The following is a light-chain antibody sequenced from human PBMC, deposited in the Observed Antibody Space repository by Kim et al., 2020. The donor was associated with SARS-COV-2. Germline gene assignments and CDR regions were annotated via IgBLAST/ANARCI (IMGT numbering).Light chain of an antibody. Sequence: QAVVTQEPSLTVSPGGTVTLTCGTSTGGVTTTHYPYWFQQKPGQAPRTLIYDTSNKASWTPARFSGSLLGGKAALTLSGAQPADEADYYCLLFYSGVAVFGGGTKVTVL. V-gene: IGLV7-46*01. CDR2: DTS. J-gene: IGLJ3*02. CDR3: LLFYSGVAV. CDR1: TGGVTTTHY.